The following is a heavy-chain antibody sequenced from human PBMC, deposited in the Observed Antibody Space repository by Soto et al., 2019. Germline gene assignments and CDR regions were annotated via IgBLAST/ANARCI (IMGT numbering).Heavy chain of an antibody. CDR2: ISSNGGST. D-gene: IGHD1-1*01. Sequence: EVQLVESGGGLVQPGESLRLSCAASGFTFSSYAMHWVRQAPGKGLEYVSAISSNGGSTYYANSVKGRFTISRDNSKNTLSLQMGSLRAEDMAVYYCARVGDNSYFDYWGQGTLVTVSS. CDR3: ARVGDNSYFDY. V-gene: IGHV3-64*01. J-gene: IGHJ4*02. CDR1: GFTFSSYA.